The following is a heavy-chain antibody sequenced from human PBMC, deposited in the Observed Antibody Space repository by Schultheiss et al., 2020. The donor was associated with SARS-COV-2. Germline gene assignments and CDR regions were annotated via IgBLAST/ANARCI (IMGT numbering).Heavy chain of an antibody. V-gene: IGHV3-33*06. CDR3: AKDLTAVVVAANWFDP. Sequence: GGSLRLSCAASGFTFSDYGMHWVRQAPGKGLEWVAVIWYDGSNKYYADSVKGRFTISRHNSKNTLYLQMNSLRAEDTAVYYCAKDLTAVVVAANWFDPWGQGTLVTVSS. D-gene: IGHD2-15*01. J-gene: IGHJ5*02. CDR1: GFTFSDYG. CDR2: IWYDGSNK.